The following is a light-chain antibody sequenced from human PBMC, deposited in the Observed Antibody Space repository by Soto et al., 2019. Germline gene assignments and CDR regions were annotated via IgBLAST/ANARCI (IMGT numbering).Light chain of an antibody. Sequence: DIQMTQSPSPLSGSVGDRVTITCRASQSISSYLNWYQQEQGKAPKFLIYAASSLQSGVPSRFSGSGSGTDCTITISRLKKEDGATYYCQQNYSTTITFGQGTRLEIK. J-gene: IGKJ5*01. CDR2: AAS. CDR3: QQNYSTTIT. V-gene: IGKV1-39*01. CDR1: QSISSY.